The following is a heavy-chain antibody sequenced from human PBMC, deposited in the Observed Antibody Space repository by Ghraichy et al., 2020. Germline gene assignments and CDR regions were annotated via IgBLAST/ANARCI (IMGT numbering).Heavy chain of an antibody. V-gene: IGHV3-21*01. CDR3: ARGGRTGTTTHFDY. CDR1: GFTFSSYS. D-gene: IGHD1-7*01. J-gene: IGHJ4*02. Sequence: GGSLRLSCAASGFTFSSYSMKWVRQAPGKGLEWVSSISSSGTYIYYADSVKGRFTISRDNAKISLYLQMNSLRAEDTAVYYCARGGRTGTTTHFDYWGQGTLVTVSS. CDR2: ISSSGTYI.